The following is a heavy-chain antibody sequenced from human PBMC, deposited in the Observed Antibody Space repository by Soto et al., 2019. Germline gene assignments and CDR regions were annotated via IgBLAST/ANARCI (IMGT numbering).Heavy chain of an antibody. CDR2: ISHSGGNT. Sequence: EVQLLESGGALVHIGGSLRLSCAASGFNFNTYAMSWVRQAPGKGLEWVSTISHSGGNTYYAHSVKGRFTISRDNSKNTLYLQINSLGDEDTAVYFCAKVRGNIVVVSALFDCWGQGTLVTVSS. CDR3: AKVRGNIVVVSALFDC. D-gene: IGHD2-21*01. V-gene: IGHV3-23*01. J-gene: IGHJ4*02. CDR1: GFNFNTYA.